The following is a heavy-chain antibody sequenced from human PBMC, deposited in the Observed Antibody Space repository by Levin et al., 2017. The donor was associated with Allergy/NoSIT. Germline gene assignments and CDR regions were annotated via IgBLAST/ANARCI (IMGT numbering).Heavy chain of an antibody. CDR1: GFTFSGSA. CDR3: TSPLGDFDY. J-gene: IGHJ4*02. Sequence: GESLKISCAASGFTFSGSAMHWVRQASGKGLEWVGRIRSKANSYATAYAASVKGRFTISRDDSKNTAYLQMNSLKTEDTAVYYCTSPLGDFDYWGQGTLVTVSS. V-gene: IGHV3-73*01. CDR2: IRSKANSYAT. D-gene: IGHD3-10*01.